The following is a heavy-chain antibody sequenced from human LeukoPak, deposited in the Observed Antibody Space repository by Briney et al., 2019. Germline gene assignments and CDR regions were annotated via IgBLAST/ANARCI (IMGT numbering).Heavy chain of an antibody. D-gene: IGHD1-26*01. V-gene: IGHV3-23*01. J-gene: IGHJ4*02. CDR3: AKDYSDSRVGDVFFEY. CDR1: GLTFSNYA. Sequence: PGGSLSLSCAASGLTFSNYAMSWFRQAPGKGLEWVSGITSGFTPRYADSVKGRFTISRDNSKDTFHLQMNSLRAEDTAVYYCAKDYSDSRVGDVFFEYWGQGTLVTVSS. CDR2: ITSGFTP.